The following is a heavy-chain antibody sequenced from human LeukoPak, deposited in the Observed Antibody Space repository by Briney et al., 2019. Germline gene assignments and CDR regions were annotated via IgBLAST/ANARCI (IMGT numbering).Heavy chain of an antibody. Sequence: PGGSLRLSCAASGFTFSSYWVHWVRQAPGKGLVWVSRINSDGSSTSYADSVKGRFTISRDNAKNTLYLQMNSLRAEDTAVYYCARDGYDSSGYLFDYWGQGTLVTVSS. V-gene: IGHV3-74*01. CDR2: INSDGSST. D-gene: IGHD3-22*01. CDR1: GFTFSSYW. CDR3: ARDGYDSSGYLFDY. J-gene: IGHJ4*02.